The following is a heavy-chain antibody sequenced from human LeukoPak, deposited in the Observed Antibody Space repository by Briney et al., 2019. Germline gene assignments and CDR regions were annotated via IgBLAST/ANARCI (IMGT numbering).Heavy chain of an antibody. D-gene: IGHD6-13*01. CDR3: AKDSGAYSSSWNGYYYYGMDV. CDR2: ISGDGGST. CDR1: GFTFDDYA. V-gene: IGHV3-43*02. Sequence: PGGSLRLSCAASGFTFDDYAMHWVRQAPGKGLEWVSLISGDGGSTYYADSVKGRFTISRDNSKNSLYLQMNSLRTEDTALYYCAKDSGAYSSSWNGYYYYGMDVWGQGTTVTVSS. J-gene: IGHJ6*02.